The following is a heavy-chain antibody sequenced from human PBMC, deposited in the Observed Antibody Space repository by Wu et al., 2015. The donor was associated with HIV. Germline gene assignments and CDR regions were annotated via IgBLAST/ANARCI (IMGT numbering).Heavy chain of an antibody. J-gene: IGHJ2*01. D-gene: IGHD1-26*01. CDR2: ISAYNANT. Sequence: QVQLVQSGPEVKQPGASVKVSCKPSGYTFSAYGLTWVRQARGQGLEWMGYISAYNANTNYGQKFQGRVTMTTDTSTKTAYMELRSLRYDDTAVYYCARDADGIVGAQIGRYFDLVGALAPVVIVSS. V-gene: IGHV1-18*01. CDR3: ARDADGIVGAQIGRYFDL. CDR1: GYTFSAYG.